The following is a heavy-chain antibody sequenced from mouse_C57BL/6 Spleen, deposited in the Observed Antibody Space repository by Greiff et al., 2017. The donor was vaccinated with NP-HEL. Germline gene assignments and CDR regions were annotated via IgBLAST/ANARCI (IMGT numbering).Heavy chain of an antibody. Sequence: EVQLQQSGPVLVKPGASVKMSCKASGYTFTDYYMNWVKQSHGKSLEWIGVINPYNGGTSYNQKFKGKATLTVDKSSSTAYMELNSLTSEDSAVYYWARGVYYDFDYWGQGTTLTVSS. J-gene: IGHJ2*01. CDR3: ARGVYYDFDY. CDR1: GYTFTDYY. CDR2: INPYNGGT. D-gene: IGHD2-4*01. V-gene: IGHV1-19*01.